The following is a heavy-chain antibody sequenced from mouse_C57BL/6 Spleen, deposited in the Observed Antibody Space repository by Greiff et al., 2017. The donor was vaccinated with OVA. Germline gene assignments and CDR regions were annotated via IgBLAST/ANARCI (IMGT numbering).Heavy chain of an antibody. CDR3: AREGEKYYAMDY. V-gene: IGHV1-19*01. J-gene: IGHJ4*01. CDR1: GYTFTDYY. CDR2: INPYNGGT. Sequence: EVKLQESGPVLVKPGASVKMSCKASGYTFTDYYMNWVKQSHGKSLEWIGVINPYNGGTSYNQKFKGKATLTVDKSSSTAYMELNSLTSEDSAVYYCAREGEKYYAMDYWGQGTSVTVSS.